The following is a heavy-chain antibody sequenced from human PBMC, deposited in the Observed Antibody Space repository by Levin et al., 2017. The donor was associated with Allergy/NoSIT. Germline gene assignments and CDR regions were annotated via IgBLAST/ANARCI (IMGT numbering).Heavy chain of an antibody. J-gene: IGHJ3*02. CDR3: ARRDRGNSDAFDI. D-gene: IGHD4-23*01. Sequence: PSETLSLTCTVSGGSVSSGSYYWSWIRQPPGKGLEWIGYIYYSGSTNYNPSLKSRVTISVDTSKNQFSLKLSSVTAADTAVYYCARRDRGNSDAFDIWGQGTMVTVSS. V-gene: IGHV4-61*01. CDR1: GGSVSSGSYY. CDR2: IYYSGST.